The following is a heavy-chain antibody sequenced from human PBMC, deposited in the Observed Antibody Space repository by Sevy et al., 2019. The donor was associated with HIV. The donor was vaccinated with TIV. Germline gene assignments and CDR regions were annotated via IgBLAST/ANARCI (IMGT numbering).Heavy chain of an antibody. V-gene: IGHV3-23*01. D-gene: IGHD3-22*01. Sequence: GGSLRLSCAASGFTFSSYAMSWVRQAPGKGLEWVSAISGSGGSTYYADSVKGRFTISRDNSKNKLYLQMNSLRAEDTAVYYCAKDSASRPYYYDSSGPYYFDYWGQGTLVTVSS. J-gene: IGHJ4*02. CDR2: ISGSGGST. CDR1: GFTFSSYA. CDR3: AKDSASRPYYYDSSGPYYFDY.